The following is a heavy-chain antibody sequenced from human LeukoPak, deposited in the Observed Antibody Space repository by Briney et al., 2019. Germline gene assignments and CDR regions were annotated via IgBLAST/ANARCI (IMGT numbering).Heavy chain of an antibody. V-gene: IGHV3-74*01. D-gene: IGHD2/OR15-2a*01. Sequence: PGGSLRLSCAASGFTFGDYWMRWVRQAPGKGLVWVSRIKSDGGLTNYADSVKGRFTISRDHTKNTLYLQLNSLRAEDTAGYYCARDWFHAIDYWGQGTLVTVSS. J-gene: IGHJ4*02. CDR2: IKSDGGLT. CDR1: GFTFGDYW. CDR3: ARDWFHAIDY.